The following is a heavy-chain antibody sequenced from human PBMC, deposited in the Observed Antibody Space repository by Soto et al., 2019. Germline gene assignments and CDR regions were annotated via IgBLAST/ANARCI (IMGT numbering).Heavy chain of an antibody. J-gene: IGHJ4*02. CDR3: ARVGEYDYVWGSYRHFHFDY. Sequence: EVQLVESGGGLVQPGGSLRLSCAASGFTFSSYSMNWVHQAPGKGLEWVSYISSSSSTIYYADSVKGRFTISRDNAKNSLYLQMNSLRDEDTAVYYCARVGEYDYVWGSYRHFHFDYWGQGTLVTVSS. V-gene: IGHV3-48*02. D-gene: IGHD3-16*02. CDR1: GFTFSSYS. CDR2: ISSSSSTI.